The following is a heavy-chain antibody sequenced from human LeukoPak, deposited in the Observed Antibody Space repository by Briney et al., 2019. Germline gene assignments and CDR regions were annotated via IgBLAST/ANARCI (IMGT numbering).Heavy chain of an antibody. CDR1: GFTFSNYI. CDR2: IKSDGITI. Sequence: GGSLRLSCAASGFTFSNYIMHWVRQAPGKGLVWVSRIKSDGITITYADSVKGRFTISRDNAKNTLYLQMNSLRAEDTAVYYCLRDLNWSLDQWGQGTLVTVSS. J-gene: IGHJ4*02. V-gene: IGHV3-74*01. CDR3: LRDLNWSLDQ. D-gene: IGHD1-20*01.